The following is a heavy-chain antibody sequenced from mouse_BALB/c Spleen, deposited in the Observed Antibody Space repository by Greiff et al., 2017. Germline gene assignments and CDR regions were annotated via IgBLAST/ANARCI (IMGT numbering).Heavy chain of an antibody. D-gene: IGHD4-1*01. CDR1: GYSITSDYA. J-gene: IGHJ1*01. Sequence: EVKLQESGPGLVKPSQSLSLTCTVTGYSITSDYAWNWIRQFPGNKLEWMGYISYSGSTSYNPSLKSRISITRATSKNQFFLQLNSVTTEDTATYYCARTNGDWYFDVWGAGTTVTVSA. V-gene: IGHV3-2*02. CDR3: ARTNGDWYFDV. CDR2: ISYSGST.